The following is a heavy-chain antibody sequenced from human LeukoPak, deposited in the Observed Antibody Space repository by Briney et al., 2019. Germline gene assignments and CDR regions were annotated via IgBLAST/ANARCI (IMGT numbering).Heavy chain of an antibody. CDR1: GGSFSGYY. V-gene: IGHV4-34*01. CDR3: ARQARMGAAAPFNY. D-gene: IGHD6-13*01. Sequence: PSENLSLTCAVYGGSFSGYYWSWIRQPPGKGLEWIGEINHSGSTNYNPSLKSRVTISVDTSKNQFSLKLSSVTAADTAVYYCARQARMGAAAPFNYWGQGTLVTVSS. CDR2: INHSGST. J-gene: IGHJ4*02.